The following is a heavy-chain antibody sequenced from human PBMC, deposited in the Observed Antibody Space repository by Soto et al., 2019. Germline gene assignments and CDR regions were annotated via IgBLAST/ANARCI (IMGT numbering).Heavy chain of an antibody. D-gene: IGHD3-22*01. Sequence: QVQLVQSGAEVKKPGSSVKVSCKASGGTFSSYAISWVRQAPGQGLEWMGGIIPIFGTANYAQKVQGRVTITADESTSTADRGLSSLRFEDTAVDYCARRNDSSGYYWHAFDIWGQGTMVTVSS. V-gene: IGHV1-69*01. CDR2: IIPIFGTA. J-gene: IGHJ3*02. CDR3: ARRNDSSGYYWHAFDI. CDR1: GGTFSSYA.